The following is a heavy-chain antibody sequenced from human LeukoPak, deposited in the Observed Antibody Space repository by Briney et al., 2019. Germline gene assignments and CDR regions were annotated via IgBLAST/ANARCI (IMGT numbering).Heavy chain of an antibody. J-gene: IGHJ4*02. D-gene: IGHD5-18*01. CDR1: GYTFTSYG. CDR3: ARGGLLQEVDTAMLFDY. Sequence: GASVKVSCKASGYTFTSYGISWVRQAPGQGLEWMGWISAYNGNTNYAQKLQGRVSITTYTSPSTAYMELRSLRSDDTAVYYCARGGLLQEVDTAMLFDYWGQGTLVTVSS. CDR2: ISAYNGNT. V-gene: IGHV1-18*01.